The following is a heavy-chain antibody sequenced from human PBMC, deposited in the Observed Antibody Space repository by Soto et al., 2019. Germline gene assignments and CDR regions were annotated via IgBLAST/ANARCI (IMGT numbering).Heavy chain of an antibody. Sequence: PGGSLRLSCAASGFTFSRYAMHWVRQAPGKGLEYVSTISSNGGSTYYANSVKGRFTISRDNSKNTLYLQMNSLRAEDTAVYYCARDPTYFYDSSGYYDDSGQGTLVTVSS. D-gene: IGHD3-22*01. CDR2: ISSNGGST. CDR3: ARDPTYFYDSSGYYDD. CDR1: GFTFSRYA. V-gene: IGHV3-64*01. J-gene: IGHJ4*02.